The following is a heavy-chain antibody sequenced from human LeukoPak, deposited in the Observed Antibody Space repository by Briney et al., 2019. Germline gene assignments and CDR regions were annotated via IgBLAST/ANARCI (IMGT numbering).Heavy chain of an antibody. J-gene: IGHJ4*02. V-gene: IGHV3-33*01. Sequence: GGSLRLSCAASGFTFTSYGMHWVRQAPGKGLEWVAVIWYDGSNKYYADSVKGRFTISRDNSKNTLYLQMNSLRAEDTAVYYCARVGFYDSSGYYPPDYWGQGTLVTVSS. CDR3: ARVGFYDSSGYYPPDY. CDR2: IWYDGSNK. CDR1: GFTFTSYG. D-gene: IGHD3-22*01.